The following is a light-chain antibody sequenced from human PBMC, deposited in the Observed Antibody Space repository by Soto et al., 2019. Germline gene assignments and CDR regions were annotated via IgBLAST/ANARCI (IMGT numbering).Light chain of an antibody. CDR2: GAS. J-gene: IGKJ2*01. V-gene: IGKV3-15*01. Sequence: EIVMTQSPATLSVSPGERTTLSCRASQSISSDLAWYQQKPGQAPRLLIYGASTRATDIPGRISGSGSGTDFTLTISSLQSEDVAVYYCQQYNKWPPQYTFGQGTKLEIK. CDR3: QQYNKWPPQYT. CDR1: QSISSD.